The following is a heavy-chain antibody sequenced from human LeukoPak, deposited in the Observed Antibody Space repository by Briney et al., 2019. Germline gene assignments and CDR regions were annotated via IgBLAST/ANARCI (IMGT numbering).Heavy chain of an antibody. V-gene: IGHV3-30*02. CDR2: IRFDESYK. Sequence: GGSLRLSCVASGFTFTSYGMHWVRQAPRKGLEWVAFIRFDESYKSYTDYVKGRFTISRDSSKNTLYLQMNSLRTEDTAVYYCATDPLGYCTGGSCYRGYFQYWGQGTLVTVSS. CDR1: GFTFTSYG. J-gene: IGHJ1*01. CDR3: ATDPLGYCTGGSCYRGYFQY. D-gene: IGHD2-15*01.